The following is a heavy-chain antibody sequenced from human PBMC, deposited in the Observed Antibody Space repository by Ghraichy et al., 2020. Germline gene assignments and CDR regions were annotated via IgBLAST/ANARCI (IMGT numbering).Heavy chain of an antibody. D-gene: IGHD6-19*01. CDR2: IYYSGST. J-gene: IGHJ4*02. CDR3: ARDGGRRGWYWVDY. Sequence: SETLSLTCTVSGGSISSYYWSWIRQPPGKGLEWIGYIYYSGSTNYNPSLKSRVTISVDTSKNQFSLKLSSVTAADTAVYYCARDGGRRGWYWVDYWGQGTLVTVSS. CDR1: GGSISSYY. V-gene: IGHV4-59*01.